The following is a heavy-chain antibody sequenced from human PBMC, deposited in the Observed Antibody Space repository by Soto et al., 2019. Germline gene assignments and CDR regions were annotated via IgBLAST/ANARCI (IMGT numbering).Heavy chain of an antibody. J-gene: IGHJ6*02. Sequence: EVQLLESGGGLVQPGGSLRLSCAASGFTFSTYALSWVRQSPGTGLEWVSAISGSGDDTYYTHSVKGRFTISRDNSKNTLSLQMDSLRVEDTATYYCAKVDRYSSGWSYYAPEYYYYRMDVWGQGTTVTVSS. D-gene: IGHD6-19*01. CDR3: AKVDRYSSGWSYYAPEYYYYRMDV. CDR1: GFTFSTYA. CDR2: ISGSGDDT. V-gene: IGHV3-23*01.